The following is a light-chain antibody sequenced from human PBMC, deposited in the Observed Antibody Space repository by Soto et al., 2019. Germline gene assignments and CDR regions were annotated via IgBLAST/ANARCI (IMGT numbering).Light chain of an antibody. V-gene: IGLV2-14*01. J-gene: IGLJ1*01. CDR3: SSYTSSSTF. Sequence: QSALTQPASVSGSPGQSITISCTGTSSDVGGYNYVSWYQQHPGKAPKLMIYEVSNRPSGVSNRFSGSKSGNTASLTISGLQAENEADYYCSSYTSSSTFFGTGTKVTVL. CDR2: EVS. CDR1: SSDVGGYNY.